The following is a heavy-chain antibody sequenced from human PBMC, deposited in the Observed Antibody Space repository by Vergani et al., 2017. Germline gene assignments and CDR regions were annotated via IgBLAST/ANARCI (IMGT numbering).Heavy chain of an antibody. D-gene: IGHD3-3*01. CDR2: INAGNGNT. CDR1: GYTFTSYA. V-gene: IGHV1-3*01. Sequence: QVQLVQSGAEVKKPGASVKVSCKASGYTFTSYAMHWVRQAPGQRLEWMGWINAGNGNTKYSQKFQGRVTITRDTSASTAYMELSSLRSEDTAVYYCARDHYDFWSGYYRPNNWCDPWGQGTLVTVSS. J-gene: IGHJ5*02. CDR3: ARDHYDFWSGYYRPNNWCDP.